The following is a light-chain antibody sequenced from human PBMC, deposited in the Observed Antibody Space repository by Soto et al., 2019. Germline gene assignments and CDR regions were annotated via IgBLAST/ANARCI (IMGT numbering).Light chain of an antibody. CDR1: QSVLYSSNNKNY. CDR3: QQYYSTPQT. J-gene: IGKJ2*01. Sequence: DIVMTQSPDSLPVSLGERATINCESSQSVLYSSNNKNYLAWYQQKPGQPPKLLIYWASTRESGVPDRFSGSGSGTDFTLTINSLQAEDVAVYYCQQYYSTPQTFGQGTKLEIK. V-gene: IGKV4-1*01. CDR2: WAS.